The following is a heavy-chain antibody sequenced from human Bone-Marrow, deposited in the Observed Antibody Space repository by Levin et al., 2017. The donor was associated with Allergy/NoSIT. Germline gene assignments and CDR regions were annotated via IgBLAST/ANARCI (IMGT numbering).Heavy chain of an antibody. Sequence: GESLKISCKASGYTFSGYYIHWVRQAPGQGLEWMGWINPNSGGTKYALKFQGRVTMTRDTFMSTAYMELSRLTSDDTAMYYCARTVGYCSGGSCANWFDPWGQGTLVTVSS. CDR1: GYTFSGYY. V-gene: IGHV1-2*02. CDR2: INPNSGGT. J-gene: IGHJ5*02. CDR3: ARTVGYCSGGSCANWFDP. D-gene: IGHD2-15*01.